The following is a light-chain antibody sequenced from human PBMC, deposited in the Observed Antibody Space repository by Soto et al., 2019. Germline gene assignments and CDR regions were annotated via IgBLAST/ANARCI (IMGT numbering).Light chain of an antibody. J-gene: IGKJ2*01. V-gene: IGKV3-20*01. CDR2: GAS. CDR1: QSVSSSY. CDR3: QQYGSSPPT. Sequence: EIVLTQSPGTLSLSPGERATLSCRASQSVSSSYLACYQQKPGQAPRLLIYGASSRATGIPDRFSGSGSGTDFTLTISRQEPEDLAVYYCQQYGSSPPTFGQGTKLEL.